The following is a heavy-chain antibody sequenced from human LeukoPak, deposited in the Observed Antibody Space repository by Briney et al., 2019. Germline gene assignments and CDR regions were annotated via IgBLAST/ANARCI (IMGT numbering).Heavy chain of an antibody. J-gene: IGHJ4*02. CDR1: GGSISSYY. CDR3: AREFPRGGGFDY. CDR2: IYHSGST. V-gene: IGHV4-59*12. Sequence: SETLSLTCTVSGGSISSYYWSWIRQPPGKGLEWIGDIYHSGSTYYNPSLKSRVTISVDRSKNQFSLKLSSVTAADTVVYYCAREFPRGGGFDYWGQGTLVTVSS. D-gene: IGHD2-15*01.